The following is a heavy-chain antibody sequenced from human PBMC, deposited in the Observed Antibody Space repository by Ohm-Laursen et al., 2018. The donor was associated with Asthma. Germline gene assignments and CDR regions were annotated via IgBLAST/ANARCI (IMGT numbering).Heavy chain of an antibody. CDR2: IYYSGST. D-gene: IGHD5-12*01. CDR1: GGSISSYY. V-gene: IGHV4-59*01. CDR3: ARDGGGYGVNYYYYGMDV. Sequence: GTLSLTCTVSGGSISSYYWSWIRQPPGKGLEWIGYIYYSGSTNYNPSLKSRVTISVDTSKNQFSLKLSSVTAADTAVYFCARDGGGYGVNYYYYGMDVWGQGTTVSVSS. J-gene: IGHJ6*02.